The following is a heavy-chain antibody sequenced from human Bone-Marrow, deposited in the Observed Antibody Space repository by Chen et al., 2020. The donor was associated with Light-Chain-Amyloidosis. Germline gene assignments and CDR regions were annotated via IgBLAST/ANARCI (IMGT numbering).Heavy chain of an antibody. J-gene: IGHJ4*02. CDR3: ARRRDGYNFDY. V-gene: IGHV5-51*01. CDR1: GYTFPNYW. Sequence: EVQLEQSGPEVKXXXXXXKISCXXSGYTFPNYWIGWVRQMPGKGLEWIGVIYPDDSDARYSPSFEGQVTISADKSITTAYLQWRSLKASDTAMYYCARRRDGYNFDYWGQGTLVTVSS. D-gene: IGHD5-12*01. CDR2: IYPDDSDA.